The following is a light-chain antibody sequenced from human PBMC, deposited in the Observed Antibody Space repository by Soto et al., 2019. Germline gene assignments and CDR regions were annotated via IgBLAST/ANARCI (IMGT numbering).Light chain of an antibody. Sequence: DIQMTQSPSSLSASVGDRVTITCRASQGISTYLNWYQQKPGKAPKLLIYAASSLQSGVPSRFSGSESETDFTLTISSLQPEDFANYYCQQSYSTPLTFGGGTKVDIK. CDR2: AAS. CDR3: QQSYSTPLT. J-gene: IGKJ4*01. V-gene: IGKV1-39*01. CDR1: QGISTY.